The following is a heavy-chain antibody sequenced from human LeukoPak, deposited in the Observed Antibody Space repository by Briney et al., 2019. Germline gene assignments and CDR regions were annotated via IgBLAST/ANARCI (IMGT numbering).Heavy chain of an antibody. J-gene: IGHJ6*02. V-gene: IGHV3-33*06. Sequence: QPGRSLRLSCAASGFTFSSYGMHWVRQAPGKGLEWVAVIWYDGSNKYYADSVKGRFTISRDNSKNTLYLQMNSLRAEDTAVYYRAKAVRSNHPYYYYGMGVWGQGTTVTVSS. D-gene: IGHD1-14*01. CDR1: GFTFSSYG. CDR2: IWYDGSNK. CDR3: AKAVRSNHPYYYYGMGV.